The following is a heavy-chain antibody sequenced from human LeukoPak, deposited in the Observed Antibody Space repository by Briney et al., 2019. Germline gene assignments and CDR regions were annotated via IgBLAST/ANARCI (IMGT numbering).Heavy chain of an antibody. CDR1: GGSISSGGYS. D-gene: IGHD4-17*01. V-gene: IGHV4-30-2*01. J-gene: IGHJ3*02. CDR2: IYHSGST. CDR3: ARRTDHGDYVWAFDI. Sequence: SQTLSLTCAVSGGSISSGGYSWSWIRQPPGKGLEWIGYIYHSGSTYYNPSLKSQVTISVDRSKNQFSLKLSSVTAADTAVYYCARRTDHGDYVWAFDIWGQGTMVTVSS.